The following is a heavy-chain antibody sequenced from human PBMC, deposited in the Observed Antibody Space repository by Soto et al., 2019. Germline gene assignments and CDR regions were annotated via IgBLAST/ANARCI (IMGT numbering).Heavy chain of an antibody. D-gene: IGHD1-26*01. CDR3: AKHSGSYPYYYGMDV. V-gene: IGHV3-23*01. J-gene: IGHJ6*02. Sequence: EVQLLESGGGLVQPGGSLRLSCAASGFTFSSYAMSWVRQAPGKGLEWVSAISGSGGSTYYADSVKGRFTISRDNSKNPLYLQMNSLRDEDTAVYYCAKHSGSYPYYYGMDVWGQGTTVTVSS. CDR1: GFTFSSYA. CDR2: ISGSGGST.